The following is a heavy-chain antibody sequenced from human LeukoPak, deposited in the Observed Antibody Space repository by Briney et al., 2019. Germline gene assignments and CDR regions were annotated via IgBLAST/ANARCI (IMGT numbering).Heavy chain of an antibody. V-gene: IGHV3-33*01. CDR1: GFTFSSYG. D-gene: IGHD3-10*01. CDR2: IWCDGSNK. Sequence: QPGRSLSLSFAASGFTFSSYGMHWVRQAPGSGLGWVAVIWCDGSNKYYADSVKGRFTISRDNSKNTLYLQMNSLRAEDTAVYYCARDLYYYGSGSYLYYYDYGMDVWGQGTTVTVSS. J-gene: IGHJ6*02. CDR3: ARDLYYYGSGSYLYYYDYGMDV.